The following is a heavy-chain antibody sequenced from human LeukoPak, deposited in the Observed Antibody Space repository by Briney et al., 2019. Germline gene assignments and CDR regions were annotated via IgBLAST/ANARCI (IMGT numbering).Heavy chain of an antibody. D-gene: IGHD6-13*01. CDR3: ARREQQLVNFDC. Sequence: TSETLSLTCAVYGGSFSGYYWSWIRQPPGKGLEWIGEINHSGSTNYNPSLKSRVTISVDTSKNQFSLKLSSVTAADTAVYYCARREQQLVNFDCWGQGTLVTVSS. CDR2: INHSGST. J-gene: IGHJ4*02. CDR1: GGSFSGYY. V-gene: IGHV4-34*01.